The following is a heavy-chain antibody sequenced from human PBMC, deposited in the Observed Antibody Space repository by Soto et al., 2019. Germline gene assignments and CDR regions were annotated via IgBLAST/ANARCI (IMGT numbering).Heavy chain of an antibody. Sequence: QVKLQESGPGLVKPSETLSLTCTVSGGSISSYYWSWIRQPRGKGLEWIGYIYYSGSTNYNPSLKSRVTISVDTSKNQFSLKLSSVTAADTAVYYCASLIAASEPHWFDPWGQGTLVTVSS. CDR3: ASLIAASEPHWFDP. CDR1: GGSISSYY. V-gene: IGHV4-59*01. CDR2: IYYSGST. J-gene: IGHJ5*02. D-gene: IGHD6-13*01.